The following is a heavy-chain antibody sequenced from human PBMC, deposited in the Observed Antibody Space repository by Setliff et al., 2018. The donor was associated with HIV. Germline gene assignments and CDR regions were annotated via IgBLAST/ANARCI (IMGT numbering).Heavy chain of an antibody. J-gene: IGHJ4*02. CDR2: LYHSGIT. CDR3: ARGPLYCSGGNCYLYYFDY. D-gene: IGHD2-15*01. CDR1: GYSISSGYY. V-gene: IGHV4-38-2*01. Sequence: SETLSLTCGVSGYSISSGYYWGWIRQPPGKGLEWIGSLYHSGITNYNQSLKSRVTISEDMSKNQFSLELSSVTVADTAVYFCARGPLYCSGGNCYLYYFDYWGQGTLVTVSS.